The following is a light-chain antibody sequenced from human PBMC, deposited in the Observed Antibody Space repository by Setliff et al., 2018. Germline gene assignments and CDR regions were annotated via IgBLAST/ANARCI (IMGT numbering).Light chain of an antibody. CDR2: DTS. CDR3: FLSYSGIVI. Sequence: AVVTQEPSLTVSPGGTVTLTCGSSTGTVTSGHYPYWFQQKPGQAPKTLIYDTSEKYSWTPARFSGSLLGGKAALTLSGAQPEDEADYYCFLSYSGIVIFGGGTKATVL. V-gene: IGLV7-46*01. J-gene: IGLJ2*01. CDR1: TGTVTSGHY.